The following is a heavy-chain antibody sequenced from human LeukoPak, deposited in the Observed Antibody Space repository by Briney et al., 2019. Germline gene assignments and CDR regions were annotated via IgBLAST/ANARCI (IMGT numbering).Heavy chain of an antibody. CDR2: IYSGGST. D-gene: IGHD3-16*01. V-gene: IGHV3-53*01. CDR1: GFTVSSNY. J-gene: IGHJ4*02. CDR3: ARDVGGVFDY. Sequence: GGSLRLSCAASGFTVSSNYMSWVRQAPGKGLEWVSVIYSGGSTYYADSVKGRFTISRDNSKNTLHLQMNSLRAEDTAVYYCARDVGGVFDYWGQGTLATVSS.